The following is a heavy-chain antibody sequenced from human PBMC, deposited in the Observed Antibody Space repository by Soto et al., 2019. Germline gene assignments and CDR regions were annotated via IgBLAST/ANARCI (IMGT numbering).Heavy chain of an antibody. CDR1: GCMFSNAW. D-gene: IGHD4-17*01. CDR2: VKSKTDGGTT. V-gene: IGHV3-15*07. J-gene: IGHJ4*01. Sequence: GGSRRLSCAASGCMFSNAWINWVRQAPGKGLEWVGRVKSKTDGGTTDFAAPVKGRFAISRDDSKNMVYLEMNSLKTEDTAIYYCTTDSYMTNIIVRFDYWGHGTLVTVSS. CDR3: TTDSYMTNIIVRFDY.